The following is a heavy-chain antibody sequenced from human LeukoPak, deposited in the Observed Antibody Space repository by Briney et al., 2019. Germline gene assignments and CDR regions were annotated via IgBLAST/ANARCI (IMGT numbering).Heavy chain of an antibody. V-gene: IGHV3-7*01. CDR1: GFTFANSW. D-gene: IGHD1-26*01. CDR3: TRDTIGSLDY. CDR2: IKQDGSTK. Sequence: PGGSLRLSCAPSGFTFANSWMAWVRQAPGKGLEWVANIKQDGSTKHYADSLKGRFTISRDNPKNSLFLQMNNLRADDTAIYYCTRDTIGSLDYWGQGILVTVAS. J-gene: IGHJ4*02.